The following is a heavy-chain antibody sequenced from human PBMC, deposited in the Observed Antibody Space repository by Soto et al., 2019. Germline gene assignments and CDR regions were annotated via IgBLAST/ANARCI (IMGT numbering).Heavy chain of an antibody. CDR1: GFSVTANS. Sequence: TGGSLRLSCAASGFSVTANSMSWVRQAPGKGLEWVSVMHSDVTTYYVDSVKGRFIISRDNSKNTLYLQMSNLRGKDTARYFCARQLSGSWYNWFDPWGQGTLGTVS. J-gene: IGHJ5*02. D-gene: IGHD6-13*01. V-gene: IGHV3-53*01. CDR2: MHSDVTT. CDR3: ARQLSGSWYNWFDP.